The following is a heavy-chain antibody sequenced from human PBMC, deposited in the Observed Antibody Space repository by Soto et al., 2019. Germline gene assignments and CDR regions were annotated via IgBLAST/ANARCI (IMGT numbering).Heavy chain of an antibody. J-gene: IGHJ4*02. Sequence: LRLSCIASGFTLISYSTDWVLQAPGKGLEWVAYISSAGSYIKYADSVGGRFTISRDNAKNSLNLQMNSLRAEDTAVYFCARGFYSGYDYIDFWGQGTPVTVSS. D-gene: IGHD5-12*01. CDR3: ARGFYSGYDYIDF. CDR1: GFTLISYS. CDR2: ISSAGSYI. V-gene: IGHV3-21*01.